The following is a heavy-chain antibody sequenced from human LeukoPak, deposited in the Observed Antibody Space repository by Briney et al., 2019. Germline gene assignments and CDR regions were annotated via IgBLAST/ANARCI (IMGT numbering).Heavy chain of an antibody. CDR3: ARGLRSDY. V-gene: IGHV1-8*01. J-gene: IGHJ4*02. Sequence: SVTVSYKASGCTFNNYGINWVRQAPGHGLEWMGWMNPNSGRRVYQQKFQGRVTMTRNSSINTAYMELTSLRSDDTAVYYCARGLRSDYWGQGTLVTVSS. CDR1: GCTFNNYG. CDR2: MNPNSGRR.